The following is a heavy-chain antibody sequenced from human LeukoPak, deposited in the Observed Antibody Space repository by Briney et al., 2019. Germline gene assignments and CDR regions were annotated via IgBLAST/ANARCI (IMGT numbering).Heavy chain of an antibody. CDR2: ISGGGGST. CDR3: ARSPTAINGYFDP. Sequence: GRSLRLSCAASGFTFDDYAMHWVRQAPGKGLEWVSGISGGGGSTYYADSVKGRFTISRDNSKNTLYLQMNSLRADDTAVYYCARSPTAINGYFDPWGQGTLVTVSS. D-gene: IGHD2-2*01. CDR1: GFTFDDYA. V-gene: IGHV3-23*01. J-gene: IGHJ5*02.